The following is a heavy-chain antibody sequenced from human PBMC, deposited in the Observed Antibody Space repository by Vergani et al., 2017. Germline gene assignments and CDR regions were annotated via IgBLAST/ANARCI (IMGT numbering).Heavy chain of an antibody. V-gene: IGHV4-34*01. J-gene: IGHJ6*03. CDR1: GGSFTSYH. D-gene: IGHD4-11*01. CDR2: IDHTGRP. Sequence: QVQLQQWGGGLLKPSETLSLTCVVNGGSFTSYHWTWIRQSPGERLEWVGDIDHTGRPDYNPSLKGRLTMSVDKSRNQFSLTLNSVTATDTAIYFCARVNTETNGHLYYYYYMDVWGQGTAVTVS. CDR3: ARVNTETNGHLYYYYYMDV.